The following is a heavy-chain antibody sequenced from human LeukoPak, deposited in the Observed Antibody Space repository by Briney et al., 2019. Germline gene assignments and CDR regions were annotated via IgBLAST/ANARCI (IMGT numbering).Heavy chain of an antibody. CDR3: ARGDSSGYGPDH. J-gene: IGHJ5*02. V-gene: IGHV3-30-3*01. CDR1: GFTFSSYS. D-gene: IGHD3-22*01. CDR2: FSFDGSNK. Sequence: GGSLRLSCAASGFTFSSYSMHWVRQAPGKGLEWVAVFSFDGSNKYYADSVKGRFTISRDNSKNTLYLQMNSLRAEDTAVYYCARGDSSGYGPDHWGQGTLVTVSS.